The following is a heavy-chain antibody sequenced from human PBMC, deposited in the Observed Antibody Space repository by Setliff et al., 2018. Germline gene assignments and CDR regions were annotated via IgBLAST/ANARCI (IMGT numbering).Heavy chain of an antibody. V-gene: IGHV3-48*03. D-gene: IGHD2-15*01. CDR3: ARRLPYFGMDV. Sequence: GESLRLSCEASGFTFKTYEMIWVRRAPGKGLERVSKTHTDGITIYSDSVRGRFTIFRDSAKNSLHLQMTSLSAEDTAVYYCARRLPYFGMDVWGQGTTVTVSS. CDR2: THTDGITI. J-gene: IGHJ6*02. CDR1: GFTFKTYE.